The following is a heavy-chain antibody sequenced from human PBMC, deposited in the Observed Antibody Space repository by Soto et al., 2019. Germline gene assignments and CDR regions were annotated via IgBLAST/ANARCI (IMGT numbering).Heavy chain of an antibody. CDR1: GYTFTSYG. V-gene: IGHV1-18*01. CDR2: ISAYNGNT. Sequence: ASVKVSCKASGYTFTSYGISWVRQAPGQGLEWMGWISAYNGNTNYAQKLQGRVTMTTDTSTSTAYMELRSLRSDDTAVYYCARDRSYSADYYYYGMDVWGQGTTVSVSS. J-gene: IGHJ6*02. CDR3: ARDRSYSADYYYYGMDV. D-gene: IGHD3-10*01.